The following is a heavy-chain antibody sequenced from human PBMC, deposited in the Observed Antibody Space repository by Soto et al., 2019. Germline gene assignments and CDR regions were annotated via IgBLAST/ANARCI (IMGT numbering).Heavy chain of an antibody. V-gene: IGHV4-59*01. Sequence: PSETLSLTCTVSGGSINSYYWSWVRQPPGKGLGWIAYIYNNGTTNSNPSLKSRVTISLDTSKNQFYLKLTSVTAADTAVYYCTRGHWALDSWAQGTLVTVSS. D-gene: IGHD3-16*01. J-gene: IGHJ5*01. CDR3: TRGHWALDS. CDR2: IYNNGTT. CDR1: GGSINSYY.